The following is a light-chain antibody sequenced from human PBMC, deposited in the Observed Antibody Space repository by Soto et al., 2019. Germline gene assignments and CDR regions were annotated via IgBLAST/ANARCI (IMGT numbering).Light chain of an antibody. CDR1: QSILYNNTYNY. CDR3: LQALQSLT. CDR2: FGS. Sequence: EIVMTQSPLTLPVTPGEPASISCRSSQSILYNNTYNYLDWYVQKPGQSPQLLIYFGSNRAPGGPDRLSRRGSGTDFTLNINRVEAADVGTYYCLQALQSLTLGQGTRLEIK. J-gene: IGKJ5*01. V-gene: IGKV2-28*01.